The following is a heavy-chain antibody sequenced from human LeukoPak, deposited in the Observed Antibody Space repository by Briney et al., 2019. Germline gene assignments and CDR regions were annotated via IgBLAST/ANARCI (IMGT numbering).Heavy chain of an antibody. Sequence: GGSLRLSCAASGFTFSSYSMHWVRQAPGKGLEYVSAISSNGGSTYYANSAKGRFTISRDNSKNTLYLQMGSLRGEDMAVYYCARVKVSGAFDIWGQGTMVTVSS. V-gene: IGHV3-64*01. J-gene: IGHJ3*02. CDR3: ARVKVSGAFDI. CDR2: ISSNGGST. D-gene: IGHD1-14*01. CDR1: GFTFSSYS.